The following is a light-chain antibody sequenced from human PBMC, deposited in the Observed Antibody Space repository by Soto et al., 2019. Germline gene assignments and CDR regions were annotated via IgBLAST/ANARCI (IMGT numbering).Light chain of an antibody. CDR3: SSYAGSNNFV. V-gene: IGLV2-8*01. Sequence: QSFLTQPPSASGSPGRSVTISCTGTSSDVGGYNNYVSWYQQHPGKAPKLMIYEVSKRPSGVPDRFSGSKSGNTASLTVSGLQAEDEADYYCSSYAGSNNFVFGTGTKVTVL. CDR2: EVS. J-gene: IGLJ1*01. CDR1: SSDVGGYNNY.